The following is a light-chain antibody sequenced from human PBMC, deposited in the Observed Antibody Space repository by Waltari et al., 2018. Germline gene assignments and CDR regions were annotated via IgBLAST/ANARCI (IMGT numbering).Light chain of an antibody. V-gene: IGLV6-57*03. CDR1: SGSIANNY. Sequence: NFMLTQPHSVSESPGQTVTISCTRSSGSIANNYVPWYQQRPGNAPITLIYEDNLRPSGVPDRFSGSVDSSSNSASLTISGLKTEDEADYFCQSYDDSSWVFGGGTKLTVL. CDR3: QSYDDSSWV. CDR2: EDN. J-gene: IGLJ3*02.